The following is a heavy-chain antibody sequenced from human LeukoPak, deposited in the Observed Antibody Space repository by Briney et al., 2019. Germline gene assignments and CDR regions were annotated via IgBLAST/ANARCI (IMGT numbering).Heavy chain of an antibody. J-gene: IGHJ3*02. CDR2: INHSGST. D-gene: IGHD5-18*01. Sequence: SETLSLTCAVYGGSFSGYYWSWIRQPPGKGLEWIGEINHSGSTNYNPSLKSRVTISVDTSKNQFSLKLSSVTAADTAVYYCARGTTRGYSYGLHFDIWGQGTMVTVSS. CDR3: ARGTTRGYSYGLHFDI. V-gene: IGHV4-34*01. CDR1: GGSFSGYY.